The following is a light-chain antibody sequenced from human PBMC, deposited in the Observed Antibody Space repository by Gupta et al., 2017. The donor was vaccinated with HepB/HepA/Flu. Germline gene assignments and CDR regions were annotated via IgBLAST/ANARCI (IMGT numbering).Light chain of an antibody. J-gene: IGKJ4*01. CDR3: QQRSKWSTPLT. V-gene: IGKV3-11*01. Sequence: DIVLTQSPAILSSSPGERATLSCRASQSVSSYLAWYQRKPGKAPRLLIYDASNRATGIPARFSGSGSGTDFTLTIRRLEAEDFAVYYCQQRSKWSTPLTFGGGTKVEIK. CDR2: DAS. CDR1: QSVSSY.